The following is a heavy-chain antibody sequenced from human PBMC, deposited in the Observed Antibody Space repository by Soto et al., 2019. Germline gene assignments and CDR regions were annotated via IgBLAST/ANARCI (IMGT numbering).Heavy chain of an antibody. J-gene: IGHJ3*02. CDR1: GFTFTSSA. D-gene: IGHD4-17*01. CDR3: AAGIGAPVAFDI. CDR2: IVVGSGNT. V-gene: IGHV1-58*01. Sequence: SVKVSCKASGFTFTSSAVQWVRQARGQRLEWIGWIVVGSGNTNYAQKFQERVTITRDMSTSTAYMELSSLRSEDTAVYYCAAGIGAPVAFDIWGQGTMVTVSS.